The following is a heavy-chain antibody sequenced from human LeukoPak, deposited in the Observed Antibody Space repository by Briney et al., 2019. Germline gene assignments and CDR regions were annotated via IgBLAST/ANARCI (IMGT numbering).Heavy chain of an antibody. Sequence: ASVKVSCKVSGYTLTELSLHWVRQAPGKGLEWMGGFDPEDGETIYAQKFQGRVTMTEDTSTDTAYMELSSLRSEDTAVYYCATGDLTMIVRYFDYWGQGTLVTVSS. D-gene: IGHD3-22*01. J-gene: IGHJ4*02. CDR3: ATGDLTMIVRYFDY. V-gene: IGHV1-24*01. CDR2: FDPEDGET. CDR1: GYTLTELS.